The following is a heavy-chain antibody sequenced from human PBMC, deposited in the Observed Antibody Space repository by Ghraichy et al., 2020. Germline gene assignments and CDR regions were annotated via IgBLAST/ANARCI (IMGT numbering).Heavy chain of an antibody. CDR2: TRYDGSNK. Sequence: LSLTCAASGFTFSSYGMHWVRQAPGKGLEWVAFTRYDGSNKYYVDSVTGRFTISRDNAKNALYLQMNSLRIEDTAVYYCAKDRTYIGVAAGLYDYWGQGTLVTVSS. CDR1: GFTFSSYG. J-gene: IGHJ4*02. D-gene: IGHD6-19*01. CDR3: AKDRTYIGVAAGLYDY. V-gene: IGHV3-30*02.